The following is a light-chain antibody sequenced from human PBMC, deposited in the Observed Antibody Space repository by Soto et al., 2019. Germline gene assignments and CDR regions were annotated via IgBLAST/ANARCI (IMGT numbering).Light chain of an antibody. CDR3: SSYSTIATRV. CDR1: SNDVGSCNC. CDR2: DVT. V-gene: IGLV2-14*03. Sequence: QSALTQPASVSGSPGQSITISCTGTSNDVGSCNCVSWYQQHPGKAPKLLISDVTTRPSGVSNLFSGSKSANTASLTISGLQPEDEADYYCSSYSTIATRVFGSGTKLTVL. J-gene: IGLJ1*01.